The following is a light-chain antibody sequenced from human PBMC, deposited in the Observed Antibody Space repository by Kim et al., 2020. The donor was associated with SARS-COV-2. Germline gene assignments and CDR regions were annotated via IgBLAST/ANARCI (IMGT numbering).Light chain of an antibody. Sequence: LGQTVRSTCHGDSLRSYYASWYQQKPGQAPVLVIYGKNNRPSGIPDRFSGSSSGNTASLTNTGAQAEDEADYYCNSRDSSGNHHVVFGGGTKLTVL. CDR3: NSRDSSGNHHVV. CDR1: SLRSYY. J-gene: IGLJ2*01. CDR2: GKN. V-gene: IGLV3-19*01.